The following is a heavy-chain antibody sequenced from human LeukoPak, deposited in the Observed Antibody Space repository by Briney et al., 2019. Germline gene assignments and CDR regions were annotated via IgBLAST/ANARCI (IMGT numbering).Heavy chain of an antibody. Sequence: SQTLSLTCTVSGGSISSGGYYWSWIRQPPGKGLEWIGYIYHSGSTYYNPSLKSRVTISVDRSKNQFSLKLSSVTAADTAVYYCTREVFQQHRGAFDIWGQGTMVTVSS. J-gene: IGHJ3*02. D-gene: IGHD6-13*01. CDR1: GGSISSGGYY. CDR2: IYHSGST. CDR3: TREVFQQHRGAFDI. V-gene: IGHV4-30-2*01.